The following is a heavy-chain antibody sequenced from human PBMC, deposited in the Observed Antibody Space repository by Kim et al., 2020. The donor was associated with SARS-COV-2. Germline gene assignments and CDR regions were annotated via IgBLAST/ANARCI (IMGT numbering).Heavy chain of an antibody. CDR3: ARDRGGWWYYDSSGYYYGDAFDI. D-gene: IGHD3-22*01. CDR2: IYYSGST. CDR1: GGSISSYY. Sequence: SETLSLTCTVSGGSISSYYWSWIRQPPGKGLEWIGYIYYSGSTNYNPSLKSRVTISVDTSKNQFSLKLSSVTAADTAVYYCARDRGGWWYYDSSGYYYGDAFDIWGQGTMVTVSS. J-gene: IGHJ3*02. V-gene: IGHV4-59*13.